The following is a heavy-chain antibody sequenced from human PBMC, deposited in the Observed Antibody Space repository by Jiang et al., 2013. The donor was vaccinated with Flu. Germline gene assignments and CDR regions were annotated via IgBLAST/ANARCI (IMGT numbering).Heavy chain of an antibody. Sequence: QTLSLTCAISGDSVSSKSAARNWIRQSPSRGLEWLGRTYYRSKWYNDYALSVKSRITISPDTSKNQFSLLLNSVTPEDTAVYYCARSSGPTDYWGQGTLVTVSS. V-gene: IGHV6-1*01. CDR1: GDSVSSKSAA. CDR2: TYYRSKWYN. CDR3: ARSSGPTDY. J-gene: IGHJ4*02. D-gene: IGHD5-12*01.